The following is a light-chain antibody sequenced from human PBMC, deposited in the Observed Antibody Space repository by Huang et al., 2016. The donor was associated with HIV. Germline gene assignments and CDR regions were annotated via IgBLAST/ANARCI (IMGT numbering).Light chain of an antibody. CDR2: GAS. V-gene: IGKV3-15*01. CDR3: QQYNIWPPLT. J-gene: IGKJ4*01. Sequence: EIVMTQSPATLSVAPGERATLSCRASQSVGTNLAWYQQTVGQAPRLLIYGASTRATGFPDRFSGSGSGTEFTLTISSLQSEDFAVYYCQQYNIWPPLTFGGGTKVEIK. CDR1: QSVGTN.